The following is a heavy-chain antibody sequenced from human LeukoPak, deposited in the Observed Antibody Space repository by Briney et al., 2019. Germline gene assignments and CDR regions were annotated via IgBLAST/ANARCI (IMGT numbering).Heavy chain of an antibody. Sequence: RSGGSLRLSCAASGFTFSRYTMNWVRQAPGKGLVWVSRLYSDGGRTTYADSVKGRFTISGDDAKNTLYLQMNSLRADDTAVYYCASDLNSSGWYYYYMDVWGKGTTVTVSS. D-gene: IGHD6-19*01. CDR1: GFTFSRYT. CDR2: LYSDGGRT. V-gene: IGHV3-74*01. CDR3: ASDLNSSGWYYYYMDV. J-gene: IGHJ6*03.